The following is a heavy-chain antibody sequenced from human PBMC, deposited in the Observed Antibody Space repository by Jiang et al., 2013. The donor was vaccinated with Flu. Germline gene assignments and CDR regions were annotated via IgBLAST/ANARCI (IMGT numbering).Heavy chain of an antibody. CDR3: AHSDRGRITMVRGVTHTKGDAFDI. Sequence: LVKPTQTLTLTCTFSGFSLSTNGVNVGWIRQPPGKALEWLALIYWNDDKRYSPSLKNRLTITKDTSKNQVVLRMTNMDSVDTATYYCAHSDRGRITMVRGVTHTKGDAFDIWGQGDNGHRLF. V-gene: IGHV2-5*01. CDR2: IYWNDDK. D-gene: IGHD3-10*01. CDR1: GFSLSTNGVN. J-gene: IGHJ3*02.